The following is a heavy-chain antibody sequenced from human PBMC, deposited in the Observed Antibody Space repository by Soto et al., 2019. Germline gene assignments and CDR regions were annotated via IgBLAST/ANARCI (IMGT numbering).Heavy chain of an antibody. V-gene: IGHV1-69*01. CDR1: GGTFSTKYA. CDR3: ATSPGFGGYYVV. CDR2: ITPSFGTR. D-gene: IGHD3-10*02. J-gene: IGHJ4*02. Sequence: QVQLVQSGAEVKKPGSSVKVSCKASGGTFSTKYAISWVRQAPGEGLEWMGGITPSFGTRDYAQKFQDRVTITADASTSIVYMELPSLRSQDTAVYYCATSPGFGGYYVVWGQGTLVTVSS.